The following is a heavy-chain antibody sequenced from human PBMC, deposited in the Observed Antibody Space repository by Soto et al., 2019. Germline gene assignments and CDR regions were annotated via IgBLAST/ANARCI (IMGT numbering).Heavy chain of an antibody. CDR1: GGTFSSYA. D-gene: IGHD2-21*01. Sequence: QVQLVQSGAEVKKPGSSVKVSCKASGGTFSSYAISWVRQAPGQGLEWMGGIIPIFGTANYAQKFQGRVTITADESTSTAYMERSSLRSEDTAAYYCARARPIGLRFDPWGQGTLVTVSS. V-gene: IGHV1-69*01. J-gene: IGHJ5*02. CDR3: ARARPIGLRFDP. CDR2: IIPIFGTA.